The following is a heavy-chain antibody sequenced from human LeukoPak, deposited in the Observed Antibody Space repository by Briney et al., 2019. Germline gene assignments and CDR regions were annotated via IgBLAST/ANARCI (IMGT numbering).Heavy chain of an antibody. J-gene: IGHJ4*02. CDR1: GFTVNSNY. V-gene: IGHV3-66*01. D-gene: IGHD6-13*01. CDR2: IYSGGST. CDR3: ARDRAYSSSWPYYFDY. Sequence: GGSLRLSCAASGFTVNSNYMSWVRQAPGKGLEWVSVIYSGGSTYYADSVKGRFTISRDNSKNTLYLQMNSLRAEDTAVYYCARDRAYSSSWPYYFDYWGQGTLVTVSS.